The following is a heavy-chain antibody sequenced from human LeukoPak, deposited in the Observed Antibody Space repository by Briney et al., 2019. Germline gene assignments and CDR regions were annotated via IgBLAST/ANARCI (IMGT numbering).Heavy chain of an antibody. Sequence: SETLSLTCAVYGGSFSGYYWSWIRQPPGKGLEWIGYIYHSGSTNYNPSLKSRVTISVDTSKNQFSLKLSSVTAADTAVYYCARDAAMAGYYFDCWGQGTLVTVSS. CDR3: ARDAAMAGYYFDC. D-gene: IGHD5-18*01. V-gene: IGHV4-59*01. J-gene: IGHJ4*02. CDR1: GGSFSGYY. CDR2: IYHSGST.